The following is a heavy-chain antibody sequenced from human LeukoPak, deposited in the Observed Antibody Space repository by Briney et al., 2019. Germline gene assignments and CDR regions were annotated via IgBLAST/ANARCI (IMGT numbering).Heavy chain of an antibody. CDR3: ARDSPYYYGSGSAIDY. CDR2: IKQDGSEK. Sequence: GGSLRLSCAASGFTFSSYWMSWVRQAPGKGLEWEANIKQDGSEKYYVDSVKGRFTISRDNAKNSLYMQMNSLRAEDTAVYYCARDSPYYYGSGSAIDYWGQGTLVTVSS. J-gene: IGHJ4*02. V-gene: IGHV3-7*01. CDR1: GFTFSSYW. D-gene: IGHD3-10*01.